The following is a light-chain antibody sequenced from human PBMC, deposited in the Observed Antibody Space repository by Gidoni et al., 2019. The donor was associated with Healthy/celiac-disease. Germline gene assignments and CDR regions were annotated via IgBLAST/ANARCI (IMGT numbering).Light chain of an antibody. CDR3: SSYTSSSTWV. CDR1: SSDVGGYNY. J-gene: IGLJ3*02. CDR2: EVS. V-gene: IGLV2-14*01. Sequence: QSALTQPASVSGSPGQSITISCTGTSSDVGGYNYVYWYQQHPGKAPKLMIYEVSTRPSGVSNRFSGSKSGNTASLTISGLQAEDEADYYCSSYTSSSTWVFGGGTKLTVL.